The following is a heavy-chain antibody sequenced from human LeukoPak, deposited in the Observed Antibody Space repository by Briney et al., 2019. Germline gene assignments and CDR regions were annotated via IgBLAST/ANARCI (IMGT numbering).Heavy chain of an antibody. Sequence: ASVKVSCKASGYTFTSYYMHWVRQAPGQGLEWMGIINPSGGSTSYAQKFQGRVTVTRDTSTSTVYLELSSLRSEDTAVYYCARGPSSSSRFRWFDPWGQGTLVTVSS. CDR3: ARGPSSSSRFRWFDP. V-gene: IGHV1-46*01. D-gene: IGHD6-6*01. J-gene: IGHJ5*02. CDR1: GYTFTSYY. CDR2: INPSGGST.